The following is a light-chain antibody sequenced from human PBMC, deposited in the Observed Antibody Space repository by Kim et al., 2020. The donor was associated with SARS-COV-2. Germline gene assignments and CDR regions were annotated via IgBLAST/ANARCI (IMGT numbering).Light chain of an antibody. CDR2: DVT. Sequence: QSALTQPRSVSGSPGQSVTISCTGTSSDVGGYNYVSWYQQHPGKAPKLIIYDVTNRPSGVPDRFSGSKSGNTASLTISGLQAEDEADYHCCSYAGSYTLVFGGGTQLTVL. J-gene: IGLJ3*02. CDR3: CSYAGSYTLV. V-gene: IGLV2-11*01. CDR1: SSDVGGYNY.